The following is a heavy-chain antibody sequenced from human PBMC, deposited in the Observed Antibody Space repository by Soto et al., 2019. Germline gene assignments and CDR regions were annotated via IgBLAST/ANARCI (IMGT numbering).Heavy chain of an antibody. V-gene: IGHV3-11*06. CDR3: ARESEDLTSNFDY. Sequence: GWSLRLSCETSGFTFGDYYMSWIRQAPGRGLEWVSSISSTTNYIYYGDSMKGRFTISRDNAKNSLYLEMNGLRAEDTAVYYCARESEDLTSNFDYWGQGTLVTVSS. CDR2: ISSTTNYI. CDR1: GFTFGDYY. J-gene: IGHJ4*02.